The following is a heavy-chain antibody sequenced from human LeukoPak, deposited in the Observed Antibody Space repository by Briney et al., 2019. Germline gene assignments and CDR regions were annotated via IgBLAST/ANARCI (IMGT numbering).Heavy chain of an antibody. Sequence: SKTLSLTCTVSGGSISSYYWGWIRQPPGKGLEWIGSIYYSGSTYYNPSLKSRVTISVDTSKNQFSLKLSSVTAADTAVYYCARHIPLGGDYFDYWGQGTLVTVSS. CDR3: ARHIPLGGDYFDY. D-gene: IGHD3-10*01. V-gene: IGHV4-39*01. J-gene: IGHJ4*02. CDR1: GGSISSYY. CDR2: IYYSGST.